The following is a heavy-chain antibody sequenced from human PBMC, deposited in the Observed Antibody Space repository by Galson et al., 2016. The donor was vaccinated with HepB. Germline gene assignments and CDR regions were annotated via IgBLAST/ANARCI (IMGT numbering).Heavy chain of an antibody. CDR3: AKDEFLEGDYYYYGMDV. D-gene: IGHD3-3*01. CDR1: GFSFSSYP. V-gene: IGHV3-64*04. J-gene: IGHJ6*02. Sequence: SLRLSCAASGFSFSSYPMHWVRQAPGKGLEYVSGITTNGDDTKYADSVKGRFTISRDNSKNTLYLQMSSLRAEDTAVYYCAKDEFLEGDYYYYGMDVWGQGTTVTVSS. CDR2: ITTNGDDT.